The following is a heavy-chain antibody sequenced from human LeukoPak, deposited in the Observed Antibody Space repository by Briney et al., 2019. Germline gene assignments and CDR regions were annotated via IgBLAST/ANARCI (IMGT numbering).Heavy chain of an antibody. CDR3: ARDSYYDSRAFDY. D-gene: IGHD3-22*01. Sequence: SGGSLRLSCAASGFTFSSYWMSWVRQAPGKGLEWVANIKQDGSEKYYVDSVKGRFTISRDNAKNSLYLQMNSLRAEDTAVYYCARDSYYDSRAFDYWGQGTLVTVSS. J-gene: IGHJ4*02. V-gene: IGHV3-7*01. CDR1: GFTFSSYW. CDR2: IKQDGSEK.